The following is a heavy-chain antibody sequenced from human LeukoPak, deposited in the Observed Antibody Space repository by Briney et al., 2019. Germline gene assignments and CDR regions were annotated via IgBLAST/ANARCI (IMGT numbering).Heavy chain of an antibody. J-gene: IGHJ5*02. V-gene: IGHV3-23*01. D-gene: IGHD4-17*01. CDR3: AKVNGDYGRNWFDP. CDR1: GFTFSSYA. CDR2: ISGSGGST. Sequence: GGSLRLSCAASGFTFSSYAMSWVRQAPGKGLEWVSAISGSGGSTYYADSVKGRFTISRDNYKNTLYLQMNSLRAEDTAVYYCAKVNGDYGRNWFDPWGQGALVTVSS.